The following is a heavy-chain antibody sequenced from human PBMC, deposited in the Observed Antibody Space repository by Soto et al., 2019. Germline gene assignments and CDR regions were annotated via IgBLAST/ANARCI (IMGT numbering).Heavy chain of an antibody. CDR3: ARRLFGSGWTFDS. CDR2: VYHTGST. CDR1: GASITTYY. Sequence: SETLSLTCDVSGASITTYYWSWIRQAPGKGLEWIGNVYHTGSTDYNSSLRSRVTISVDTSKNQFSLNMNSVTAADTAVYYCARRLFGSGWTFDSWGQVARVTVSS. D-gene: IGHD6-19*01. V-gene: IGHV4-59*13. J-gene: IGHJ4*02.